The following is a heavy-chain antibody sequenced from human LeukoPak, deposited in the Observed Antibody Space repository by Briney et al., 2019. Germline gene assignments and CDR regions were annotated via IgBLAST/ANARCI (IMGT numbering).Heavy chain of an antibody. CDR1: GFTFSDYY. V-gene: IGHV3-74*01. CDR3: ARDLGQYYDTSDNWFDP. D-gene: IGHD3-22*01. J-gene: IGHJ5*02. CDR2: INSDGINT. Sequence: GGSLRLSCAASGFTFSDYYMNWVRQAPGKGLVWVSRINSDGINTSYADSVKGRFTISRDNAKNTLNLQMNSLRAEDTAVYYCARDLGQYYDTSDNWFDPWGQGTLVTVSS.